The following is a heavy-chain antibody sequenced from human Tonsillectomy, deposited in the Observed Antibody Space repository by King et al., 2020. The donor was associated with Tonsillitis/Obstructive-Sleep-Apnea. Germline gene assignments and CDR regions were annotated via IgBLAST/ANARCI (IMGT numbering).Heavy chain of an antibody. CDR3: ARHLDAADY. Sequence: VQLQESGPGLVKPSETLFLTCTVSGGSISSYYWSWIRQPPGKGLEWIGYIYYSGSTNYNPSLKSRVTISVDTSKNQFSLKLSSVTAADTAVYYCARHLDAADYWGQGTLVTVSS. D-gene: IGHD1-1*01. CDR1: GGSISSYY. CDR2: IYYSGST. V-gene: IGHV4-59*08. J-gene: IGHJ4*02.